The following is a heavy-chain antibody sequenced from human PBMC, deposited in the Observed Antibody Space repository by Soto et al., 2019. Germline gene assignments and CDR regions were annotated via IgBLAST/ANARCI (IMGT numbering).Heavy chain of an antibody. CDR3: ARARPDIVVVVGETPGYYGMDV. Sequence: ASVKVSCKASGYRFTTYQMHWVRQAPGQGLEWMGTINPSGGSTSYAQRFQGRVTMTRDTSTSTVYMQLSSLRVEDTAVYYCARARPDIVVVVGETPGYYGMDVWGQGTTVTVSS. D-gene: IGHD2-15*01. V-gene: IGHV1-46*01. J-gene: IGHJ6*02. CDR2: INPSGGST. CDR1: GYRFTTYQ.